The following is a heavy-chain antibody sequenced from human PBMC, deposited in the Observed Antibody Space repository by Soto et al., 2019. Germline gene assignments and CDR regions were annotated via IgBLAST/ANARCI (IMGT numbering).Heavy chain of an antibody. CDR3: ARDLRGRGSGRFDP. Sequence: WTWFRQHPGKGLEWIGYIYYSGVTYYNPSLKSRVTISVDTSKNQFSLRLSSVTAADTAVYYCARDLRGRGSGRFDPWGQGTLVTVSS. J-gene: IGHJ5*02. D-gene: IGHD3-10*01. V-gene: IGHV4-31*02. CDR2: IYYSGVT.